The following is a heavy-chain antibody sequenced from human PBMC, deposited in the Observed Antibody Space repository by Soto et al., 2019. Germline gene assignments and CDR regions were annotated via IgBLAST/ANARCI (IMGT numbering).Heavy chain of an antibody. CDR2: INHLETT. CDR3: ARGGGFDSFDY. Sequence: LSLTCTVSGASITYGAYSWSWIRQTPGKGLEWIGYINHLETTFYNPSFESRLTLSIDRTKNQFSLNLKSMSAADRAVYFCARGGGFDSFDYWGQGILVTVSS. CDR1: GASITYGAYS. V-gene: IGHV4-30-2*01. D-gene: IGHD3-10*01. J-gene: IGHJ4*02.